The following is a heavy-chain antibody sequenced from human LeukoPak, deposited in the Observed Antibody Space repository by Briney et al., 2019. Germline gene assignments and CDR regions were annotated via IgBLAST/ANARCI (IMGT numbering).Heavy chain of an antibody. CDR2: ISAYNGNT. V-gene: IGHV1-18*01. CDR3: ARDTYYYDSSGYIPHWPNDAFDI. J-gene: IGHJ3*02. D-gene: IGHD3-22*01. CDR1: GYTFTSYG. Sequence: ASVKVSCKASGYTFTSYGISWVRQAPGQGLEWMGWISAYNGNTNYAQKLQGRVTITTDTSTSTAYMELRSLRSDDTAVYYCARDTYYYDSSGYIPHWPNDAFDIWGQGIMVTVSS.